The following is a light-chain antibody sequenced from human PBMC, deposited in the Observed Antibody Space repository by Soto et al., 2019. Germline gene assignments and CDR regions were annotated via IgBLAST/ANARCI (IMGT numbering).Light chain of an antibody. CDR1: QSVSSNS. CDR2: GAS. Sequence: EIVLTQSPGTLSLSPGERATLSCRASQSVSSNSLAWYQQRPGQAPRLLIYGASSRATGIPDRFSGSGSGTDFTLTISGLEPEDFAVYYCPQYGSSPRTFGQGTKVEIK. J-gene: IGKJ1*01. V-gene: IGKV3-20*01. CDR3: PQYGSSPRT.